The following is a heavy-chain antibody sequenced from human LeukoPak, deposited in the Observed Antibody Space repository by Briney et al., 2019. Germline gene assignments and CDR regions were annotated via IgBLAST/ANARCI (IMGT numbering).Heavy chain of an antibody. CDR3: AKGPYCGGDCYTALDY. J-gene: IGHJ4*02. V-gene: IGHV3-23*01. Sequence: GGSLRLSCAASGFTFSSYAMSWVRQAPGKGLEWVSAISGSGGSTYYADSVKGRFTISRDNSKNTLYLQMNSLRAEDTAVYYCAKGPYCGGDCYTALDYWGKGTLVTVSS. CDR1: GFTFSSYA. CDR2: ISGSGGST. D-gene: IGHD2-21*02.